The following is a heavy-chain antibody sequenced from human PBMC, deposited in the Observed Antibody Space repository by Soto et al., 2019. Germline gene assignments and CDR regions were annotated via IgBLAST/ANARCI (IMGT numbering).Heavy chain of an antibody. Sequence: VQLLESGGALVQPGGSLRLSCAASGFTFVNYAMRWVRQAPGKGLEWVSTISGGGGGTYYADSVKGRFTISRDNPQNTLYLQMNSLRAEDSAVYYCARRAYTDYPPAMDVWGQGTTVTVSS. D-gene: IGHD2-2*02. CDR2: ISGGGGGT. J-gene: IGHJ6*02. CDR1: GFTFVNYA. CDR3: ARRAYTDYPPAMDV. V-gene: IGHV3-23*01.